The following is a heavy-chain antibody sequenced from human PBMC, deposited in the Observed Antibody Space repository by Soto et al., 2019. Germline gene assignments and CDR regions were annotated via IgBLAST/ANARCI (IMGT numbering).Heavy chain of an antibody. J-gene: IGHJ6*02. V-gene: IGHV1-69*13. CDR2: IIPIFGTA. CDR3: ARAQTFGVVIIGYYGMDV. CDR1: GGTFSSYA. D-gene: IGHD3-3*01. Sequence: SVKVSCKASGGTFSSYAISWVRQAPGQGLEWMGGIIPIFGTANYAQKFQGRVTITADESTSTAYMELSSLRSEDTAVYYCARAQTFGVVIIGYYGMDVWGQGTTVTVSS.